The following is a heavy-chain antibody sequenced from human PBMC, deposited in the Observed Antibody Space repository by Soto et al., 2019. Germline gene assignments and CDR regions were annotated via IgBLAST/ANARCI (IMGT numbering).Heavy chain of an antibody. J-gene: IGHJ5*02. D-gene: IGHD6-6*01. CDR2: ISAYNGNT. V-gene: IGHV1-18*01. CDR3: ARVSSYSSSDNWFDP. CDR1: GYTFTSYG. Sequence: ASVKVSCKASGYTFTSYGISWVRQAPGQGLEWMGWISAYNGNTNYAQKLQGRVTMTTDTSTSTAYMELRSLRSDDTAVYYCARVSSYSSSDNWFDPRGQGTPVTVYS.